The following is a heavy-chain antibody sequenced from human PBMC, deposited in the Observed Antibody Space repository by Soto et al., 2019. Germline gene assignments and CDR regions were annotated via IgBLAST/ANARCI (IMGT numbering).Heavy chain of an antibody. CDR1: RRSISIFF. CDR2: ISYSGTT. CDR3: ARHDAYYYYMDV. J-gene: IGHJ6*03. V-gene: IGHV4-59*08. Sequence: SETQSLTYTVSRRSISIFFWTWIRPPPGRGLEWIGYISYSGTTNYNPSLKSRVTISVDTSKNQFSLKLSSVTAADTAVYYCARHDAYYYYMDVWGKGTTVTVSS.